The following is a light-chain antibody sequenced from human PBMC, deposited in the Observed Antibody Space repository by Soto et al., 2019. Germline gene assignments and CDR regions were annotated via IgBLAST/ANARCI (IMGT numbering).Light chain of an antibody. CDR3: AAWDDSLRGYI. V-gene: IGLV1-47*01. CDR2: RNN. J-gene: IGLJ1*01. Sequence: QSVLTQPPSASGTPGQRVTISCSGSSSNIGSNYVYWYQQLPGTAPKLLIYRNNQRPSGVPDRCSGSKSGTSASLAISGLRSEDEADYYCAAWDDSLRGYIFGTGTKVTVL. CDR1: SSNIGSNY.